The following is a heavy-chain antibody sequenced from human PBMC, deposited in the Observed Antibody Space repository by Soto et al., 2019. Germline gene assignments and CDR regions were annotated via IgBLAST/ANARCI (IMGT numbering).Heavy chain of an antibody. V-gene: IGHV3-48*02. D-gene: IGHD3-3*01. CDR2: ISSGGDTI. J-gene: IGHJ4*02. Sequence: GGSLRLSCAVSGFSFSPYSMNWVRQAPGKGLEWISYISSGGDTIYYADSVRGRFTVSRDNTKNSLYLQMDSLRDEDTAVYYCARDRSTIYGVVTPIDYWGPGPLVTVSS. CDR3: ARDRSTIYGVVTPIDY. CDR1: GFSFSPYS.